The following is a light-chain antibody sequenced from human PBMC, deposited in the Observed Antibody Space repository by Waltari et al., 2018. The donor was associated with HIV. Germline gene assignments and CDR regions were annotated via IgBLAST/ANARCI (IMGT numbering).Light chain of an antibody. CDR1: SGNIGSYF. J-gene: IGLJ2*01. CDR2: EDD. CDR3: QSYYLTNVV. Sequence: NFVLTQPHSVSASPGQTVTISCTRSSGNIGSYFVQWTQQRPDSTPTSVIYEDDKRPAGVPYRFSGSIESSANSASLTSAGLQTEDEADYYCQSYYLTNVVFGGGTKLTVL. V-gene: IGLV6-57*04.